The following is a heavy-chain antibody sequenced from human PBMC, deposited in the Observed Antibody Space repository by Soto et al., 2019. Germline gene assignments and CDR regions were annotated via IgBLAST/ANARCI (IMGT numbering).Heavy chain of an antibody. Sequence: SVKVSCKASGGTFSSYAISWVRQAPGQGLEWMGGIIPIFGTANYAQKFQGRVTITADESTSTAYMELSSLRSEDTAVYYCARDLHNILLLLDAKDYNYYVMDFWGDGPTVTVS. CDR1: GGTFSSYA. D-gene: IGHD3-22*01. V-gene: IGHV1-69*13. CDR3: ARDLHNILLLLDAKDYNYYVMDF. J-gene: IGHJ6*02. CDR2: IIPIFGTA.